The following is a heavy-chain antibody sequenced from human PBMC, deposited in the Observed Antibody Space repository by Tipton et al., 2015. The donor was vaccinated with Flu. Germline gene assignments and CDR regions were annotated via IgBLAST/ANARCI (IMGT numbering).Heavy chain of an antibody. CDR2: IYSSGST. V-gene: IGHV4-4*07. CDR3: AGCSGSGTDVIYDY. CDR1: GGSLSSFY. J-gene: IGHJ4*02. D-gene: IGHD3-10*02. Sequence: TLSLTCTVSGGSLSSFYWSWIRQPPGKGLEWIGRIYSSGSTKYSPAFKSRVTLSVDTSKNQFSLNLSSVTASDAALYFWAGCSGSGTDVIYDYWGQGTLVTVSS.